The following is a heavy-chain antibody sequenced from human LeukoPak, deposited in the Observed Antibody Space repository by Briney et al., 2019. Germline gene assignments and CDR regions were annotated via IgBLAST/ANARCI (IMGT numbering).Heavy chain of an antibody. CDR1: GYTFTSYD. CDR3: TTTTFWSGYYKRDY. Sequence: ASVKVSCKASGYTFTSYDINWVRQATGQGLEWMGWMNPNSGNTGYAQKFQGRVTMTRNTSISTAYMELSSLRSEDTAVYYCTTTTFWSGYYKRDYWGQGTLVTVSS. J-gene: IGHJ4*02. CDR2: MNPNSGNT. V-gene: IGHV1-8*01. D-gene: IGHD3-3*01.